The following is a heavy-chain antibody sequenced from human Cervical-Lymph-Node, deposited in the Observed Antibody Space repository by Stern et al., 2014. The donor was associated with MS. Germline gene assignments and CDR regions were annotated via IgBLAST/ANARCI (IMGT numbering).Heavy chain of an antibody. D-gene: IGHD2-2*01. Sequence: VQLVESGAEVKKPGSSVKVSCKASGGTFSSYAITWVRQAPGQGLEWMGGIIPLFGPTNYAQRFQGRVTLTADESTSTAYMELSSLRSEDTAVYYCARAYCGSTACPNWFDPWGQGTLVTVSS. CDR1: GGTFSSYA. CDR3: ARAYCGSTACPNWFDP. CDR2: IIPLFGPT. V-gene: IGHV1-69*01. J-gene: IGHJ5*02.